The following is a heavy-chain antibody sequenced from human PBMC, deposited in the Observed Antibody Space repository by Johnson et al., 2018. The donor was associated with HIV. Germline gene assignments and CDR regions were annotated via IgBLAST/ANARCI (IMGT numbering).Heavy chain of an antibody. Sequence: EQLVESGGGLVQPGGSLRLSCAASGFTVSSNYMSWVRQAPGKGLEWVSVIYSGGSTYYADSVKGRFTISRDNSKYTLYLQMKSLRAEDTAVYYCAKDSSVLLCFDIWGQGTMVTVSA. D-gene: IGHD3-10*01. CDR2: IYSGGST. CDR1: GFTVSSNY. V-gene: IGHV3-66*02. CDR3: AKDSSVLLCFDI. J-gene: IGHJ3*02.